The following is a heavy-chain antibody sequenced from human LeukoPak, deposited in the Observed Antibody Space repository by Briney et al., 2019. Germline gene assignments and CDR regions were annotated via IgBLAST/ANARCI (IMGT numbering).Heavy chain of an antibody. V-gene: IGHV4-61*05. CDR1: GGSMSSTSHY. CDR3: VRGNYDNRGYSNAFDI. J-gene: IGHJ3*02. CDR2: IYYNGNT. D-gene: IGHD3-22*01. Sequence: PSETLSLTCTVSGGSMSSTSHYWGWIRQPPGKGLEWIGFIYYNGNTNSNPSLKSRVTISADTSKNQFSLKLTSVTAADTAVYYCVRGNYDNRGYSNAFDIWGQGTMVTVSS.